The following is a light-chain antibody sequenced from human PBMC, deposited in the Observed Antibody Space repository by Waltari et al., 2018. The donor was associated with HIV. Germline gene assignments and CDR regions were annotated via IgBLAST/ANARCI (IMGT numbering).Light chain of an antibody. CDR1: SSNIGAGYD. Sequence: QSVLTQPPSVSGATGQRVTISCTGSSSNIGAGYDVHWYQQLPGTAPKLLIYGNNSRPSGVPDRFSGSKSATSASLAITGLQAEDEADYYCQSYDSSLSGWVFGGGTKLTVL. J-gene: IGLJ3*02. V-gene: IGLV1-40*01. CDR2: GNN. CDR3: QSYDSSLSGWV.